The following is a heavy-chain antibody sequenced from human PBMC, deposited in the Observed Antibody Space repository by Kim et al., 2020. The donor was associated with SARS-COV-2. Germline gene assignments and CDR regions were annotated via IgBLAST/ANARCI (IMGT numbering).Heavy chain of an antibody. D-gene: IGHD6-19*01. V-gene: IGHV5-51*01. CDR3: ARFIAVAGGGGWFDP. CDR1: GYSFTSYW. Sequence: GESLKISCKGSGYSFTSYWIGWVRQMPGKGLEWMGIIYPGDSDTRYSPSFQGQVTISADKSISTAYLQWSSLKASDTAMYYCARFIAVAGGGGWFDPWGQGTLVTVSS. CDR2: IYPGDSDT. J-gene: IGHJ5*02.